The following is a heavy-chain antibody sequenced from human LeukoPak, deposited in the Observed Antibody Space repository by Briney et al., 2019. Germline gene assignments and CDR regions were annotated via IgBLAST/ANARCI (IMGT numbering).Heavy chain of an antibody. CDR3: AREIVATIENWFDP. V-gene: IGHV1-8*01. J-gene: IGHJ5*02. CDR1: GYTFTSYD. D-gene: IGHD5-12*01. Sequence: GASVKVSCKASGYTFTSYDINWVRQATGPGLEWMGWMNPNSGNTGYAQKFQGRVTMTRNTSISTAYMELSSLRSEDTAVYYCAREIVATIENWFDPRGQGTLVTVSS. CDR2: MNPNSGNT.